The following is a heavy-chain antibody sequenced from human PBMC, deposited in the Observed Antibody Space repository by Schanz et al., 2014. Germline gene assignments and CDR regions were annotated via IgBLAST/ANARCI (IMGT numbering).Heavy chain of an antibody. CDR1: GYSFTTYD. J-gene: IGHJ4*02. Sequence: QVQLVQSGAEVKKPGASVRVSCKASGYSFTTYDVNWVRQAPGQGLEWMGKINPSSGTTRIAQNFQGRLTVTRDTSTSTVYMELSSLRSEDTAVYYCARDGEAAAGCDYWGQGTLVTVSS. CDR2: INPSSGTT. V-gene: IGHV1-46*03. D-gene: IGHD6-13*01. CDR3: ARDGEAAAGCDY.